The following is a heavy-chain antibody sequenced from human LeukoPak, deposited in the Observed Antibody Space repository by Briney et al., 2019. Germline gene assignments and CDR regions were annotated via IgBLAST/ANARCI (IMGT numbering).Heavy chain of an antibody. CDR2: IYYSGST. Sequence: SETLSLTCTVSGGSISSYYWSWVRQPPEKGLEWIGYIYYSGSTNYNPSLKSRVTISVDTSKNQFSLQLTSVTAADTAVYFCTRGVSNFDYWGQGTLVTVSS. CDR1: GGSISSYY. D-gene: IGHD6-13*01. V-gene: IGHV4-59*01. J-gene: IGHJ4*02. CDR3: TRGVSNFDY.